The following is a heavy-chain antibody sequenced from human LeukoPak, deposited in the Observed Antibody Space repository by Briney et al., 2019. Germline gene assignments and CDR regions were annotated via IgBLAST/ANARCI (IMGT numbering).Heavy chain of an antibody. Sequence: SETLSLTCTVSGGSISSGNYYWSWIRQPAGKGLEWIGRLSSTGRINYNPSLKSRVTISLDTSKNQFSLRLTSVTAADTALYYCARMGLTYFSDATDYFYYYMDVWGKGTTVTISS. J-gene: IGHJ6*03. V-gene: IGHV4-61*02. CDR2: LSSTGRI. CDR3: ARMGLTYFSDATDYFYYYMDV. CDR1: GGSISSGNYY. D-gene: IGHD3-3*01.